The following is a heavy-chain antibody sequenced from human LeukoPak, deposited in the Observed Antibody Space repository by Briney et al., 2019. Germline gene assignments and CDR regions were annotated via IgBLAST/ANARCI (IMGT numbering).Heavy chain of an antibody. Sequence: SETLSLTCTVSADSLSSGGHYWAWIRQFPGKGLESIGFIHHSGRSRHNPSLKDRVAISVDTSRKQFALKLSSVTAADTAMYYCARGGNRFGGFYFDYWSQGIQVIVSS. CDR2: IHHSGRS. V-gene: IGHV4-31*03. CDR3: ARGGNRFGGFYFDY. J-gene: IGHJ4*02. CDR1: ADSLSSGGHY. D-gene: IGHD3-10*01.